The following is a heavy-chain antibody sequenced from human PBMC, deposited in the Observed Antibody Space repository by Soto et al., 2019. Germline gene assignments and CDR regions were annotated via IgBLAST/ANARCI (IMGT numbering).Heavy chain of an antibody. CDR3: EKSPTFAPFDY. J-gene: IGHJ4*02. V-gene: IGHV3-23*01. CDR2: ISGSGGST. CDR1: GFTFSSYA. Sequence: EVQLLESGGGLVQPGGSLRLSCAASGFTFSSYAMSWVRQAPGKGLEWVSAISGSGGSTYYADSVKGRFIITRDNSKNTLYLQMNSLRAEDTAVYYCEKSPTFAPFDYWGQGTLVTVSS.